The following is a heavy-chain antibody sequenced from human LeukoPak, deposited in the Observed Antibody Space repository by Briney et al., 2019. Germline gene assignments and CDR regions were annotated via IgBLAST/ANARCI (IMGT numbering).Heavy chain of an antibody. CDR1: GFTFSSYS. Sequence: PGGSLRLSCAASGFTFSSYSMSWVRQAPGKGLEWVSAISDSGGSTYYADSVKGRFTISRDNSKHTLFLQMNSLRAEDTAVYYCAKFGRSLVTASIKRRGHYWYFDLWGRGTLVTVSS. J-gene: IGHJ2*01. V-gene: IGHV3-23*01. CDR3: AKFGRSLVTASIKRRGHYWYFDL. CDR2: ISDSGGST. D-gene: IGHD2-21*02.